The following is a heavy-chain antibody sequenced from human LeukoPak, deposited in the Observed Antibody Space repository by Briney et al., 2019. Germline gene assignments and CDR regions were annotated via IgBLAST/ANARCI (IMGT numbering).Heavy chain of an antibody. CDR2: IRYDGSNK. Sequence: GGSLRLSCAASGFSFSGCGMHWVRQAPGKGLEWVAFIRYDGSNKYYTDSVKGRFTFSRDNSKNTLYLQMNSLRAEDTAVYYCATDRGSSGSYYTFDYWGQGTLVTVSS. CDR3: ATDRGSSGSYYTFDY. CDR1: GFSFSGCG. V-gene: IGHV3-30*02. J-gene: IGHJ4*02. D-gene: IGHD3-10*01.